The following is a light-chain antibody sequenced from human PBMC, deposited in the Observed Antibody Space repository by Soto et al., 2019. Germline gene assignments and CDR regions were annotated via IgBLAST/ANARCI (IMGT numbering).Light chain of an antibody. Sequence: EIVLTQSPGTLSLSPGERATLSCRASQSVSSSYLAWYQQKPGQAPRLLSYGASSRATGIPDRFSGSGSGTDFTLTISRLEPEDFAVYYCQQYGSSGPLTFGGGTKVEIK. J-gene: IGKJ4*01. CDR3: QQYGSSGPLT. CDR1: QSVSSSY. CDR2: GAS. V-gene: IGKV3-20*01.